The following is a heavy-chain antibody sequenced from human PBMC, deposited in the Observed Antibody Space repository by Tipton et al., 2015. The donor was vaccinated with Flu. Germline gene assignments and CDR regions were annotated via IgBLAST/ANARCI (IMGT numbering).Heavy chain of an antibody. CDR2: ISSSSSYI. CDR3: ARDHLVGVAGMDV. CDR1: GFTFSDYE. V-gene: IGHV3-21*01. D-gene: IGHD1-26*01. Sequence: SLRLSCAASGFTFSDYETNWVRQAPGKGLEWVSSISSSSSYIYYADSVNGRLTISRDNAKNSLYLQISTLRAEDTAVYYCARDHLVGVAGMDVWGQGTTVTVSS. J-gene: IGHJ6*02.